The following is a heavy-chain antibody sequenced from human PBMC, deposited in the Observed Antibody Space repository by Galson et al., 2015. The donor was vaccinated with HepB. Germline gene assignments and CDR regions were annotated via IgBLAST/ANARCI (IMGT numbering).Heavy chain of an antibody. D-gene: IGHD4-23*01. Sequence: SLRLSCAASGFTFSDYYMSWIRQAPGKGLEWVSYISSSSSYTNYADSVKGRFTISRDNAKNSLYLQMNSLRAEDTAVYYCARDRKVTLSFDPWGQGTLVTVSS. CDR1: GFTFSDYY. CDR2: ISSSSSYT. J-gene: IGHJ5*02. V-gene: IGHV3-11*05. CDR3: ARDRKVTLSFDP.